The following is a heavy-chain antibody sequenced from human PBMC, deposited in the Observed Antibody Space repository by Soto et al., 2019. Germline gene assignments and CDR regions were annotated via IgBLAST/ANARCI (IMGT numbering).Heavy chain of an antibody. J-gene: IGHJ4*02. Sequence: PGGSLRLACAASGFTVTNNYMSWVRQAPGKGLEWVSVIYSDGRTNYADSVKGRFTTSRDNSKNTLYLQMNSLRAEDTAVYYCARQWESDYWGQGTLVTVSS. CDR1: GFTVTNNY. D-gene: IGHD1-26*01. V-gene: IGHV3-53*01. CDR2: IYSDGRT. CDR3: ARQWESDY.